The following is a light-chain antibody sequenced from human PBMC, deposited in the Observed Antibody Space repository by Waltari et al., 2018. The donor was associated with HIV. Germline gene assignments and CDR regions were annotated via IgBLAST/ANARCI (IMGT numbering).Light chain of an antibody. CDR1: QTVDRNY. CDR2: GAS. V-gene: IGKV3-20*01. CDR3: QQYDRSWVT. J-gene: IGKJ4*01. Sequence: EILLTQSPGTLSLAPRERATLSCRASQTVDRNYLSWYQKKPGQGPRLLVLGASRRATGIPDRFSGSGSGTDFTLTISRLEPEDFAVYYCQQYDRSWVTFGGGTKVEIK.